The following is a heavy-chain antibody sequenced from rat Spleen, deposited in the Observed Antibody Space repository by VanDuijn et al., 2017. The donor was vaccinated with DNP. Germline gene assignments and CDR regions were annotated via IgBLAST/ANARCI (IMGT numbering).Heavy chain of an antibody. V-gene: IGHV5-22*01. CDR2: ISYEGSST. CDR3: ARRGNYGGYNYYFHY. D-gene: IGHD1-11*01. CDR1: GFTFSDYY. J-gene: IGHJ2*01. Sequence: EVQLVESGGGLVQPGRTMKLSCAASGFTFSDYYMAWVRQAPKKGLKWVASISYEGSSTYYGDSVKGRFTISRDNAKSTLYLQMNSLRSEDTATYYCARRGNYGGYNYYFHYWGQGVMVTVSS.